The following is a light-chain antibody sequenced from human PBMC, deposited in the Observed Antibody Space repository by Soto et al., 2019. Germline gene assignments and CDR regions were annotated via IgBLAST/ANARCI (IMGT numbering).Light chain of an antibody. Sequence: DILLTQSPSTLSLSPGERATLSCRASQSVGSSYLAWYQQKPGQAPRLLIYGASSRATGIPDRFSGSGSGTDFNLTINRLEPEDFAAYFCQQCCSSPRTFGRGTKVDI. V-gene: IGKV3-20*01. CDR1: QSVGSSY. CDR2: GAS. CDR3: QQCCSSPRT. J-gene: IGKJ1*01.